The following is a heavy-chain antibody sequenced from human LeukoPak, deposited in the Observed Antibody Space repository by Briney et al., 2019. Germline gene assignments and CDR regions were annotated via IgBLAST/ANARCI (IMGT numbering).Heavy chain of an antibody. CDR2: IYYSVST. V-gene: IGHV4-39*07. CDR3: ARNAPTYFYGSGRHVFDS. CDR1: GGSISSSRYY. J-gene: IGHJ4*02. D-gene: IGHD3-10*01. Sequence: SETLSLTCTVSGGSISSSRYYWGWIRQPPGKGLEWIGSIYYSVSTYYNPSLKSRVTISVDTTKNQFSLQLNSVTPEDTAIYYCARNAPTYFYGSGRHVFDSWGQGTLVSVSS.